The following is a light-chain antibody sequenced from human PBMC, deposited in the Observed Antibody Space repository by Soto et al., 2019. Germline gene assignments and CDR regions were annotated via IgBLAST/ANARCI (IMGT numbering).Light chain of an antibody. J-gene: IGLJ1*01. CDR2: DVS. CDR3: GSYTSSSTPLSV. CDR1: SSDLGGYNY. Sequence: QSALTQPASVSGSPGQSITISCTGTSSDLGGYNYVSWYQQHPGKAPKLVIYDVSNRPSGVSNRFSGSKSGNTASLSISGLQAEDEADYYCGSYTSSSTPLSVFATGTKLTLL. V-gene: IGLV2-14*01.